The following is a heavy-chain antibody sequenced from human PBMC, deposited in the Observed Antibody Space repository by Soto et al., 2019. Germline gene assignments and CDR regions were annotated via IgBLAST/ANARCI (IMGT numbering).Heavy chain of an antibody. D-gene: IGHD3-22*01. V-gene: IGHV1-3*01. CDR3: VRTLYDSSY. CDR2: INAGNGNT. CDR1: GYTFTTYS. Sequence: QVQLVQSGADVKKPGASVKVSCKASGYTFTTYSIHWVRQAPGRSLEWMGWINAGNGNTKYSQKFQGRVTITRDTSASTAYMELSNLRSEDTAVYYCVRTLYDSSYWGQGTLVTVSS. J-gene: IGHJ4*02.